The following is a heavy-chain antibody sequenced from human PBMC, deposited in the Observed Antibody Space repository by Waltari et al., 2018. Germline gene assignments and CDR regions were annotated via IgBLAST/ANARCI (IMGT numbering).Heavy chain of an antibody. CDR2: IWDDGSSK. Sequence: QEQLVESGGAVVQPGWSFRLSCTASGFRIRSSAMPWVRQAPGKGLEWVAVIWDDGSSKYYIDSVQGRFTTSRDNFKNILYLQMNSLRAEDTAMYYCARDLYDVWSGYYHNWLDPWGQGTLVTVSS. J-gene: IGHJ5*02. CDR3: ARDLYDVWSGYYHNWLDP. D-gene: IGHD3-3*01. V-gene: IGHV3-33*01. CDR1: GFRIRSSA.